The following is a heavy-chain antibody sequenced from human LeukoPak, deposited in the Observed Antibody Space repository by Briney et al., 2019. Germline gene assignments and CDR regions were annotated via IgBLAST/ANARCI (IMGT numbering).Heavy chain of an antibody. D-gene: IGHD2-2*01. J-gene: IGHJ4*02. V-gene: IGHV3-7*01. CDR3: ARDGGGEYQLLYYFDY. CDR1: GFTFSSYW. CDR2: IKQDGSEK. Sequence: PGGSLRLSCAASGFTFSSYWMSWVRQAPGKGLEWVANIKQDGSEKYYVDSVKGRFTISRDNAKNSLYLQMNSLRAEDTAVYYCARDGGGEYQLLYYFDYWGQGPWSTSPQ.